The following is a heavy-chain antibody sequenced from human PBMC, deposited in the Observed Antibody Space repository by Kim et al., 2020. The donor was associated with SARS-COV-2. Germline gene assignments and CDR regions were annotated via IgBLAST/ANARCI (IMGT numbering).Heavy chain of an antibody. CDR2: ISHTGSA. CDR1: GGSINKYY. D-gene: IGHD3-10*01. V-gene: IGHV4-59*08. Sequence: SETLSLICSVSGGSINKYYWSWIRQSPEKGLEWIGYISHTGSANYNPSLESRITISVDPSKNEFSLRLMSVTAADSALYFCARNRGVADIGDFHYYYMDV. J-gene: IGHJ6*03. CDR3: ARNRGVADIGDFHYYYMDV.